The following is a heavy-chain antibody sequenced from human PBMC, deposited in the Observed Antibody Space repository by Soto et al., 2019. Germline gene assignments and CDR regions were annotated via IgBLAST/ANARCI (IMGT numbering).Heavy chain of an antibody. V-gene: IGHV4-39*01. CDR2: IYYSGRT. CDR1: GESISSSSYY. CDR3: ARQRTTVVTQAYFDH. J-gene: IGHJ4*02. Sequence: SETLSLTCIVSGESISSSSYYWGWIRQPPGKGLKWIGSIYYSGRTYYNPSFKSRVTISIDTSKNQFSLKLSSVTATDTAVYYCARQRTTVVTQAYFDHWGQGALVTVSS. D-gene: IGHD2-21*02.